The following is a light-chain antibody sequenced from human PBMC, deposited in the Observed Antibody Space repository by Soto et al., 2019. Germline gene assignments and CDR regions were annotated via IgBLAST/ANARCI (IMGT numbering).Light chain of an antibody. CDR3: QQYNDWPRT. J-gene: IGKJ4*01. CDR1: QNINSN. CDR2: ATS. Sequence: EIVLTQSPATLSVSPGERATLSCRASQNINSNLARFQQKPGQTPRLLIYATSPMVTPIPARFSGSGFGTKFTLTICSLQSEDFAVYYCQQYNDWPRTFGGVT. V-gene: IGKV3-15*01.